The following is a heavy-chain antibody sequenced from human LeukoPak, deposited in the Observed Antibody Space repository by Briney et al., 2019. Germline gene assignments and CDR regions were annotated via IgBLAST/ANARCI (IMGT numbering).Heavy chain of an antibody. V-gene: IGHV3-48*03. CDR3: ARDTNGDGWFDP. CDR1: GFTFSTYH. J-gene: IGHJ5*02. D-gene: IGHD4-17*01. Sequence: GGSLRLSCAASGFTFSTYHMHWVRQAPGKGLEWVSYISSSGSTIYYADSVKGRFTISRDNAKNSLYLQMNSLRAEDTSVYYCARDTNGDGWFDPWGQGTLVTVSS. CDR2: ISSSGSTI.